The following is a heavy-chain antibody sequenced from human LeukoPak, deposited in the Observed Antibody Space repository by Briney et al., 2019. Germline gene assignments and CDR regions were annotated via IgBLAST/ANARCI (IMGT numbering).Heavy chain of an antibody. Sequence: SVKVSCKASGFTFTSSAMQWVRQARGQRLEWIGWIVVGSGNTSYAQKFQGRVTMTRDMSTSTVYMEMSRLRSEDTAVYYCARVAAEVVGVPGAIGFGWVRRDYYYMDVWGKGTTVTVSS. CDR1: GFTFTSSA. V-gene: IGHV1-58*02. CDR3: ARVAAEVVGVPGAIGFGWVRRDYYYMDV. D-gene: IGHD2-2*02. CDR2: IVVGSGNT. J-gene: IGHJ6*03.